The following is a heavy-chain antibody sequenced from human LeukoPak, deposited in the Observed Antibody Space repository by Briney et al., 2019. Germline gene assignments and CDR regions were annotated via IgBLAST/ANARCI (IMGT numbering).Heavy chain of an antibody. Sequence: PGGSLRLSCAASGFTFSSYWMSWVRQAPGKGLEWVANIKQDGSEKYYVDSVKGRFTISRDNAKNSLYLQMNSLRAEDTAVYYCARELYSSGWYPRGLYYFDYWGQGTLVTVPS. D-gene: IGHD6-19*01. V-gene: IGHV3-7*01. CDR3: ARELYSSGWYPRGLYYFDY. J-gene: IGHJ4*02. CDR1: GFTFSSYW. CDR2: IKQDGSEK.